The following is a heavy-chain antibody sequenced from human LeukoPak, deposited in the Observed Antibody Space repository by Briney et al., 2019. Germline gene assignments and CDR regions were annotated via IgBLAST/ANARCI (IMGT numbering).Heavy chain of an antibody. CDR1: GYSFTSYW. J-gene: IGHJ4*02. D-gene: IGHD2-2*01. V-gene: IGHV5-51*01. CDR3: ARQGGYCSSTSCYSYYYFDY. Sequence: GESLKISCKGSGYSFTSYWIGWVRQMPGKGLERMGIIYPGDSDTRYSPSFQGQVTISADKSISTAYLQWSSLKASDTAMYYCARQGGYCSSTSCYSYYYFDYWGQGTLVTVSS. CDR2: IYPGDSDT.